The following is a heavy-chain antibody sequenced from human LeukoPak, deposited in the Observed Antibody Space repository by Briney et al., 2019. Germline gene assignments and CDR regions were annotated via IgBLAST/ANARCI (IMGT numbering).Heavy chain of an antibody. CDR1: GDSFSSNSIT. D-gene: IGHD2-2*01. CDR2: TYYRSTWYN. V-gene: IGHV6-1*01. J-gene: IGHJ5*02. CDR3: ARRLTQYDCFDP. Sequence: SQTLSLTCAISGDSFSSNSITWNWIRQSPSRGLEWLGRTYYRSTWYNDYAVSVRGRITVNPDTSKNQFSLHLNSVTPEDTAVYYCARRLTQYDCFDPWGQGILVTVSS.